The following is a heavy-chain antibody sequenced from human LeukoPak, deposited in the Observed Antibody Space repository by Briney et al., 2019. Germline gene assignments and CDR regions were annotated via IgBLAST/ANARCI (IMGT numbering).Heavy chain of an antibody. Sequence: PGASAKVSCKASGYTFTSYYMHWVRQAPGQGLEWMGIINPSGGSTSYAQKFQGRVTMTRDTSTSTVYMELSSLRSEDTAVYYCAQDGPSITARPGSLWRSSQDYYYYYMDVWGKGTTVTVSS. V-gene: IGHV1-46*01. D-gene: IGHD6-6*01. CDR3: AQDGPSITARPGSLWRSSQDYYYYYMDV. J-gene: IGHJ6*03. CDR1: GYTFTSYY. CDR2: INPSGGST.